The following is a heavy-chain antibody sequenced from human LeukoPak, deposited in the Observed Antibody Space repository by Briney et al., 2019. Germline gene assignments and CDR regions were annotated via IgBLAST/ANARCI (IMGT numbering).Heavy chain of an antibody. CDR1: GFTFSSYA. CDR3: ARDRVAAAGNYFDY. V-gene: IGHV3-23*01. CDR2: ISGSGGST. J-gene: IGHJ4*02. Sequence: GGSLRLSCAASGFTFSSYAMSWVRQAPGKGLEWASAISGSGGSTYYADSVKGRFTISRDNAKNSLYLQMNSLRAEDTALYHCARDRVAAAGNYFDYWGQGTLVTVSS. D-gene: IGHD6-13*01.